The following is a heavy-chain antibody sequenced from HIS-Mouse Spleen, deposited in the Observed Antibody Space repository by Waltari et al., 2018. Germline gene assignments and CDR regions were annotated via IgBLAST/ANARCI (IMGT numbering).Heavy chain of an antibody. J-gene: IGHJ2*01. Sequence: QLQLQESGPGLVKPSETLSLTCPVSGGSISSSGHYWAWIRQPPGKGREWIGSIYYSGSTYYNPSLKSRVTISVDTSKNQFSLKLSSVTAADTAVYYCAREIPYSSSWYDWYFDLWGRGTLVTVSS. V-gene: IGHV4-39*07. CDR1: GGSISSSGHY. CDR2: IYYSGST. D-gene: IGHD6-13*01. CDR3: AREIPYSSSWYDWYFDL.